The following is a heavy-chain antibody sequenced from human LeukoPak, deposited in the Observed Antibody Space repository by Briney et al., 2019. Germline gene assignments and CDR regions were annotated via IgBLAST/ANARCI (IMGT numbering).Heavy chain of an antibody. V-gene: IGHV3-53*01. CDR3: ARRAGAYSHPYDY. J-gene: IGHJ4*02. CDR1: GFTVSSNY. Sequence: GGSLRLSCAASGFTVSSNYMSWVRQAPGKGLEWVSFIYSDNTHYSDSVKGRFTISRDNSKNTLYLQMNSLRAEDTAVYHCARRAGAYSHPYDYWGQGTRVTVSS. CDR2: IYSDNT. D-gene: IGHD4/OR15-4a*01.